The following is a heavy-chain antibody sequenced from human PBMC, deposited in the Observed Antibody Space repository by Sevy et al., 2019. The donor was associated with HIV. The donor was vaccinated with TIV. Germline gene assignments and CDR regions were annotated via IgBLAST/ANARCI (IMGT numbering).Heavy chain of an antibody. CDR1: GFTFRSFD. V-gene: IGHV3-33*01. CDR3: AGVLGSGWFPLDY. D-gene: IGHD6-19*01. Sequence: GGSLRLSCAASGFTFRSFDMHWVRQAPGKGPEWVAVIYYDGRSKYYADSVKGRFTISRDNSDNTLYLQMNILGAEDTAVYYCAGVLGSGWFPLDYWGQGTLVTVSS. CDR2: IYYDGRSK. J-gene: IGHJ4*02.